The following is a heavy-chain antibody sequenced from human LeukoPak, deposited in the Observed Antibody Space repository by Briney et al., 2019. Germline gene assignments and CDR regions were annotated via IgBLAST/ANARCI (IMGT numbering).Heavy chain of an antibody. CDR3: ASEWGGDAFDI. CDR1: GFTFSSYW. CDR2: IKQDGSEK. V-gene: IGHV3-7*01. Sequence: GGSLRLSCAASGFTFSSYWMSWVRQAPGKGLEWVANIKQDGSEKYYVDSVKGRFTISRDNAKNSLYLQMNSLRAEDTAVYYCASEWGGDAFDIWGQGTMVTVSS. D-gene: IGHD3-16*01. J-gene: IGHJ3*02.